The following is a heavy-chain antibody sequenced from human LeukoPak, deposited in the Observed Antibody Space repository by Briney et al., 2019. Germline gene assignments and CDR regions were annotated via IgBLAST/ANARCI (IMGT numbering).Heavy chain of an antibody. CDR1: GFTFSSYA. D-gene: IGHD3-10*01. CDR3: AKANMVRGVTLKFDC. J-gene: IGHJ4*02. V-gene: IGHV3-23*01. Sequence: GGSLRLSCAASGFTFSSYAMSWVRQAPGKGLEWVSAISGSGGSTYYADSVKGRFTTSRDNSKNTLYLQMNSLRAEDTAVYYCAKANMVRGVTLKFDCWGQGTLVTVSS. CDR2: ISGSGGST.